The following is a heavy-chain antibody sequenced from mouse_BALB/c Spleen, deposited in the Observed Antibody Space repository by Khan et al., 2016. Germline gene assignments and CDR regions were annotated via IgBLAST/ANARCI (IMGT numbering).Heavy chain of an antibody. CDR2: IRSKSNNYAT. V-gene: IGHV10-1*02. CDR1: GFTFNTYA. D-gene: IGHD1-1*01. Sequence: EVQLVESGGGLVQPKGSLKLSCAASGFTFNTYAMNWVRQAPGKGLEWVARIRSKSNNYATYYADSVKDRFTISRDASQSMLYLQMNNLKTEDTAMYYWVRRVFYYYGSSYAWYFDVWGAGTTVTVSS. J-gene: IGHJ1*01. CDR3: VRRVFYYYGSSYAWYFDV.